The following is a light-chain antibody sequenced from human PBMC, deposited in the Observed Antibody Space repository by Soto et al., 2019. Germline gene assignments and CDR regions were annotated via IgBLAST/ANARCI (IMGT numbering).Light chain of an antibody. CDR2: GVS. CDR3: HKYGGYSWP. J-gene: IGKJ1*01. CDR1: QTISNW. Sequence: DIQMTQSPSTLSASVGDRVTISCRASQTISNWLAWYQQKPGKAPNLLIYGVSNLASGVPSRFSGTGSGTEFTPTTSSRGPDVFATYYCHKYGGYSWPFGHGTKWKSN. V-gene: IGKV1-5*03.